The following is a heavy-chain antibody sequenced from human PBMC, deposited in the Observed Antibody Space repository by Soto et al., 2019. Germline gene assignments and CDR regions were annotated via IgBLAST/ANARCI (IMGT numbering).Heavy chain of an antibody. J-gene: IGHJ6*03. D-gene: IGHD2-2*01. V-gene: IGHV4-59*11. CDR3: TRIYCSSTSCYSYYYYYMDV. CDR1: GGSIYNHY. Sequence: SETLSLTCTVSGGSIYNHYWSWVRQPPGKGLEWIGYIYYTGGTNYNPSLKSRVTMSVDTSKNQVSLKLSSLTAADTAVYYCTRIYCSSTSCYSYYYYYMDVWGKGTTVTVSS. CDR2: IYYTGGT.